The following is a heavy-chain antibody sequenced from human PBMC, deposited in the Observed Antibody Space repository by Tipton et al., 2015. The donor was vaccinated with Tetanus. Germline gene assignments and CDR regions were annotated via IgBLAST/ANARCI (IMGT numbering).Heavy chain of an antibody. CDR1: RDSIRRSY. J-gene: IGHJ4*02. CDR3: AKVVGWGDYFDS. D-gene: IGHD1-26*01. Sequence: TLSLTCNVSRDSIRRSYWSWIRQPPGKGLEWIGHIFHSGSTNYNPSLKSRVTMSIDTSERQFSLKLTSVTSADTAVYYCAKVVGWGDYFDSWGQGILVTVSS. CDR2: IFHSGST. V-gene: IGHV4-59*01.